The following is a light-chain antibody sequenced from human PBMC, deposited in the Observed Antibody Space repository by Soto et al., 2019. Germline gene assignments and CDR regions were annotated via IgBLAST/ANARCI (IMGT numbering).Light chain of an antibody. J-gene: IGLJ1*01. Sequence: SYELIQPPSVSVAPGKTASITCGGNNIGSESVHWYQQKPVQAPVLVIYYDSDRPAGIPERLSGSKSGNTATLTITRVDAGDEADYYCQVWNTTSNHPVFGTGTKVTVL. CDR2: YDS. V-gene: IGLV3-21*04. CDR3: QVWNTTSNHPV. CDR1: NIGSES.